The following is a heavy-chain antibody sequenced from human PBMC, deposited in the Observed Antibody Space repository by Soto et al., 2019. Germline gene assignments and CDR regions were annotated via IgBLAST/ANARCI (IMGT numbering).Heavy chain of an antibody. J-gene: IGHJ6*02. V-gene: IGHV1-46*01. CDR1: GYAFTTYY. Sequence: QVHLEQSGAEMRKPGASVTVSCKASGYAFTTYYIHWVRQAPGQGLEWMGVINPTDNRKTYSQIFQGSVTMTRDTSTSTVYMDLRSLRSEDTAIYYCAREAHTYSGMDVWGQGTTVTVS. CDR3: AREAHTYSGMDV. CDR2: INPTDNRK.